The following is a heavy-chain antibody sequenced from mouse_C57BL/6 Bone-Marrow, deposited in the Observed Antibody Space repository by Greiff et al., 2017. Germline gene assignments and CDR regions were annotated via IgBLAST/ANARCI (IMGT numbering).Heavy chain of an antibody. Sequence: QVHVKQSGPELVKPGASVKISCKASGYSFTSYYIHWVKQRPGQGLEWIGWIYPGSGNTKYNEKFKGKATLTADTSSSTAYMQLSSLTSEDSAVYYCLDGTWFAYWGQGTLVTVSA. V-gene: IGHV1-66*01. J-gene: IGHJ3*01. CDR1: GYSFTSYY. CDR3: LDGTWFAY. D-gene: IGHD2-1*01. CDR2: IYPGSGNT.